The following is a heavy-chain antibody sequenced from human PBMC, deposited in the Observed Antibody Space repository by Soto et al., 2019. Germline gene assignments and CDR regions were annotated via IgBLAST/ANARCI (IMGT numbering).Heavy chain of an antibody. D-gene: IGHD3-22*01. CDR1: GYTFTTYS. V-gene: IGHV1-18*01. CDR3: ARDGDGSGYWAASSDY. J-gene: IGHJ4*02. Sequence: QVQLVQSGAEVKKPGASVKVSCKASGYTFTTYSLSWVRQAPGQGLEWMGWISTYTGSTNYAQKLQGRVTMTRDTSTSTAYMELRSLRSDDTAVYYCARDGDGSGYWAASSDYWGQGTLVTVSS. CDR2: ISTYTGST.